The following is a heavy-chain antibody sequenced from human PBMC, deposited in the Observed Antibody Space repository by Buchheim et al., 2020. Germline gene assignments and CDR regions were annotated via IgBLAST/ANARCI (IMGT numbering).Heavy chain of an antibody. D-gene: IGHD3-3*01. Sequence: EVQLVESGGGLVKPGGSLRLSCAASGFTFSSYWMSWVRQAPGKGLEWVANIKQDGSENYYVDSVKGRLTISRDNAKNSLSLQMNSLKTKDTAVYYCAMDYYDFWSGTSNYGMDVWGQGTT. V-gene: IGHV3-7*04. J-gene: IGHJ6*02. CDR1: GFTFSSYW. CDR3: AMDYYDFWSGTSNYGMDV. CDR2: IKQDGSEN.